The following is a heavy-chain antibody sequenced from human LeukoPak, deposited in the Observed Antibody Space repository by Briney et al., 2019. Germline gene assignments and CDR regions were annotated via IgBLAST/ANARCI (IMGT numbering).Heavy chain of an antibody. CDR1: GFTISSYW. J-gene: IGHJ6*02. CDR2: VKQDGSEK. Sequence: GGSLRLSCAASGFTISSYWMSWVRQAPGKGLEWVANVKQDGSEKHYVGSVKGRFTISRDNAKNSLHLQMNSLRAKDTAVYYCAREARESSGMDVWGQGTTVTVSS. D-gene: IGHD5-24*01. V-gene: IGHV3-7*05. CDR3: AREARESSGMDV.